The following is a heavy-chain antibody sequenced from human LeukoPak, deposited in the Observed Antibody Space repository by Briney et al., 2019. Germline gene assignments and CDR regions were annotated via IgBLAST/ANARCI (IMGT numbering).Heavy chain of an antibody. CDR3: AKDVMVGDYVSPFDY. D-gene: IGHD4-17*01. V-gene: IGHV3-23*01. Sequence: GGSLRLSCAASGFIFSNYAMSWVRQAPGKGLEWVSAIRGSGVSTYYAESVKDRFTISRDNSKNTLYLQMNSLRAEDTAVYYCAKDVMVGDYVSPFDYWGQGTLVTVSS. J-gene: IGHJ4*02. CDR2: IRGSGVST. CDR1: GFIFSNYA.